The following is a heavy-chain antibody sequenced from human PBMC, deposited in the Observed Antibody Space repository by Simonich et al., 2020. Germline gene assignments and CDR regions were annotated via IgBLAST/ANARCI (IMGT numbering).Heavy chain of an antibody. J-gene: IGHJ4*02. V-gene: IGHV3-7*01. Sequence: EVQLVESGGGLVQPGGSLRLSCAAYGFTFSSYWMSWVRQGPGKGLEWVDNIKQDGSEKYYVDSVKGRFTISRDNAKNSLYLQMNSLRAEDTAVYYCARDREVYGSGSYYNYWGQGTLVTVSS. D-gene: IGHD3-10*01. CDR2: IKQDGSEK. CDR1: GFTFSSYW. CDR3: ARDREVYGSGSYYNY.